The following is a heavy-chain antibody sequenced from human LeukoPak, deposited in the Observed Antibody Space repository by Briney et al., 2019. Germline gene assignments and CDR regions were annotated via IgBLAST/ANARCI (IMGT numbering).Heavy chain of an antibody. J-gene: IGHJ3*02. CDR3: ARQRGDIVVVPAAIYAFDI. V-gene: IGHV4-34*01. Sequence: SETLSLTCAVYGGSFSGYYWSWIRQPPGKGLEWIGEINHSGSTNYNPSLKSRVTISVDTSKNQFSLKLSSVTAADTAVYYCARQRGDIVVVPAAIYAFDIWGQGTMVTVSS. CDR1: GGSFSGYY. D-gene: IGHD2-2*02. CDR2: INHSGST.